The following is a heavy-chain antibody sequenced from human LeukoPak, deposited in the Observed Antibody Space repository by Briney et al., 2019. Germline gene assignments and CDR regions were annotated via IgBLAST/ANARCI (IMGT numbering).Heavy chain of an antibody. V-gene: IGHV3-48*01. J-gene: IGHJ6*02. Sequence: PGGFLRLSCAASGFTFRSYSMNWVRQAPGKGLEWVSYITSGSSPIYYADSVKGRFTISRDNSKNTVYLQMNSLRAEDTAVYYCARESDAGPSANKVFHYFYGMDAWGQGTTVTVSS. CDR2: ITSGSSPI. D-gene: IGHD4/OR15-4a*01. CDR1: GFTFRSYS. CDR3: ARESDAGPSANKVFHYFYGMDA.